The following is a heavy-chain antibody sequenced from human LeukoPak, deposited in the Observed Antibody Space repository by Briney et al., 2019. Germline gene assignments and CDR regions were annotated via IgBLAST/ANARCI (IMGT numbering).Heavy chain of an antibody. D-gene: IGHD3-16*01. CDR2: ISWNSGGI. CDR3: ATSLDRFFDD. Sequence: GRSVRLSCAASGFTFYDFAMHWVRQAPGKGLEWVSGISWNSGGIGYADSVKGRFTISRDNAKNPQYLQMNSLRPEDTALYYWATSLDRFFDDWGQGTLVTVSS. J-gene: IGHJ4*02. V-gene: IGHV3-9*01. CDR1: GFTFYDFA.